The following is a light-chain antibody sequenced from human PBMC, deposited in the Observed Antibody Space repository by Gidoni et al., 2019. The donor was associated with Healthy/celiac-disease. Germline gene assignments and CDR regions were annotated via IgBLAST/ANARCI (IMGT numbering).Light chain of an antibody. Sequence: EILMTQSPATPSVSPGERATLSGRASQSVSSNLAWYRQKPGQAPRLLIYGAATRATGIPARFSGSGSGTEFTLTISSLQSEDFAVYYCQQYNNWPPPVTFGQGTKVEIK. CDR3: QQYNNWPPPVT. J-gene: IGKJ1*01. V-gene: IGKV3-15*01. CDR1: QSVSSN. CDR2: GAA.